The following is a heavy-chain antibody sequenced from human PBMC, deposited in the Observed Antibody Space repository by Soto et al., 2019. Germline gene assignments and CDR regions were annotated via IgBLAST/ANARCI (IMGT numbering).Heavy chain of an antibody. D-gene: IGHD6-13*01. J-gene: IGHJ6*02. CDR2: ISGSGGST. V-gene: IGHV3-23*01. Sequence: GSMRLSCAASGFTFSSYAMSWVRQAPGKGLEWVSAISGSGGSTYYADSVKGRFTISRDNSKNTLYLQMNSLRAEDTAVYYCAKDAQPSSSWYLIRDYYYGMDVWGQGTTVTVSS. CDR1: GFTFSSYA. CDR3: AKDAQPSSSWYLIRDYYYGMDV.